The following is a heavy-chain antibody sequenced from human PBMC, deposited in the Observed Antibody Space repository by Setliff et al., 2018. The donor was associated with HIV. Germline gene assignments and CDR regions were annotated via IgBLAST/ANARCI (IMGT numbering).Heavy chain of an antibody. Sequence: SETLSLTCRVSGGSISSGVYYWGGIHQTPGKGLEWMGYIYNSQSTTYNPSLTSRLVISADTSKNQFSLNLTSVTAADTAVYYCARDRYAGEIDYWGQGTLVTVSS. J-gene: IGHJ4*02. CDR1: GGSISSGVYY. D-gene: IGHD3-10*01. V-gene: IGHV4-31*03. CDR3: ARDRYAGEIDY. CDR2: IYNSQST.